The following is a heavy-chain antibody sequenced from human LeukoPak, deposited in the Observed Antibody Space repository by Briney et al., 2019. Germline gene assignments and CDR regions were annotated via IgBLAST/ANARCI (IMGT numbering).Heavy chain of an antibody. V-gene: IGHV4-30-4*08. CDR2: IYYSGST. CDR3: ASENPRITIFGVVKDAFDI. CDR1: GGSISSGDYY. J-gene: IGHJ3*02. Sequence: SQTLSLTCTVSGGSISSGDYYWSWIRQPPGKGLEWIGYIYYSGSTYYNPSLKSRVTISVDTSKNQFSLKLSSVTAADTAVYYCASENPRITIFGVVKDAFDIWGQGTMVTVSS. D-gene: IGHD3-3*01.